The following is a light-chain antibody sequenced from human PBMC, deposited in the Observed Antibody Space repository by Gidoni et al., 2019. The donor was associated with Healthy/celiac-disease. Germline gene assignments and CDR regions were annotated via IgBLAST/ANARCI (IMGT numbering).Light chain of an antibody. Sequence: IVMTQSQLSLPVTPGEPASISCRSSQSLLHSNGYNYLDWYLQKPGQSPQLLIYLGSNRASGVPDRFSGSGSGTDFTLKISRVEAEDVGVYYCMQALQTPGTFGGGTKVEIK. CDR2: LGS. CDR1: QSLLHSNGYNY. V-gene: IGKV2-28*01. J-gene: IGKJ4*01. CDR3: MQALQTPGT.